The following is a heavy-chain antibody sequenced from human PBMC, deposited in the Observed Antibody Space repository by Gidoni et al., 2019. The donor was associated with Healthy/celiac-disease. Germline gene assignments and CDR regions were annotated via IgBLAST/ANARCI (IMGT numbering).Heavy chain of an antibody. V-gene: IGHV1-2*02. J-gene: IGHJ3*02. CDR1: GYTFTGYY. CDR3: ATPTGGIGSRRAFDI. Sequence: QVQLAQSGAEVKKTGASVKVSCKASGYTFTGYYMHWVRQAPGQVLEWMGWINPTSGGTNYAQKFQGRVTMTRDTSISTAYMELSRLRSDDTAVYYCATPTGGIGSRRAFDIWGQGTMVTVSS. D-gene: IGHD3-16*01. CDR2: INPTSGGT.